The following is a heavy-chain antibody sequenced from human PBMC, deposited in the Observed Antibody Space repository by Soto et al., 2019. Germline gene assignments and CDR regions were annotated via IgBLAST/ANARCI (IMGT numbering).Heavy chain of an antibody. CDR2: IKSKTDGGAI. CDR3: TTDTKAKRLEFDP. D-gene: IGHD2-8*01. CDR1: GFTFSNAW. Sequence: EVQLVESGGGLVKPGGSLRLSCAASGFTFSNAWMNWVRQAPGKGLEWVGRIKSKTDGGAIDYAAPVKGRFTISRDDSKNTLYLQMNSLKTEDTAVYYCTTDTKAKRLEFDPWGQGTLVTVSS. J-gene: IGHJ5*02. V-gene: IGHV3-15*07.